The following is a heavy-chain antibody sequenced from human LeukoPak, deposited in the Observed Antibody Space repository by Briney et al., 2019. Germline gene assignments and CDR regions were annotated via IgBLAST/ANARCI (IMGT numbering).Heavy chain of an antibody. CDR3: ATADLTGYYGGNY. CDR2: ISSSATYI. CDR1: AFTFSNYN. D-gene: IGHD3-9*01. V-gene: IGHV3-21*01. J-gene: IGHJ4*02. Sequence: GGSLRLSCAASAFTFSNYNMIWVRQAPGKGLEWVSSISSSATYIYYADSVKGRFTISRDDAKHSLFLQMNSLRAEDTAVYYCATADLTGYYGGNYWGQGTLVTVSS.